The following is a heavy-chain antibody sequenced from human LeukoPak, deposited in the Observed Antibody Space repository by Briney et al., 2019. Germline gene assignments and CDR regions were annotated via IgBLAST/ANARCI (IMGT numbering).Heavy chain of an antibody. J-gene: IGHJ4*02. D-gene: IGHD1-26*01. CDR3: SKDFPVPTLGPTRQVGY. V-gene: IGHV3-23*01. CDR1: GLTFSRYA. CDR2: ISDSGGST. Sequence: GGSVTLLCAPSGLTFSRYAMRCVRHAPGGGRECLSSISDSGGSTYYADSVKGRFTISKDNSKNTMYLQMNSLRAEDTAVYFCSKDFPVPTLGPTRQVGYWGQGTLVTVSS.